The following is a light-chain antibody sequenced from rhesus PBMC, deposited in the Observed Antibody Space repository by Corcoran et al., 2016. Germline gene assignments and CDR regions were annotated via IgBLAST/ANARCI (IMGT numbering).Light chain of an antibody. CDR1: SSDIGGYKY. Sequence: QAALTQPRSVSGSPGQSVTISCTGNSSDIGGYKYVSWYQQHPGTAPKLMIYEVSKRPSGVSDRFSGSKSANTASLTISGLQAEDEADYYCSSQASTKTFIFGGGTRLTVL. J-gene: IGLJ1*01. CDR3: SSQASTKTFI. CDR2: EVS. V-gene: IGLV2-32*02.